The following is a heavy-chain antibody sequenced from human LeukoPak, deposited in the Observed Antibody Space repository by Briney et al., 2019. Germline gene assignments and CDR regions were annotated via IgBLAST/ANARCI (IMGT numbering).Heavy chain of an antibody. CDR2: ISGTGATT. V-gene: IGHV3-23*01. J-gene: IGHJ4*02. CDR3: AKDRQVVMYYFDY. D-gene: IGHD3-22*01. CDR1: GLTFSTYA. Sequence: GGSLRLSCAASGLTFSTYAMSWVRQAPGKGLKWVSGISGTGATTYYADSVKGRFTISRDNSKNTVYLQMNSLRAEDTAVYYCAKDRQVVMYYFDYWGQGTLVTVSS.